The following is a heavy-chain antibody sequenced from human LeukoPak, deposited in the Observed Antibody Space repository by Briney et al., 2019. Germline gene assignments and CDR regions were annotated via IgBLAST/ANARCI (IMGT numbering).Heavy chain of an antibody. J-gene: IGHJ4*02. D-gene: IGHD3-10*01. CDR1: GCTISTYG. V-gene: IGHV3-23*01. CDR3: AKSVYHSGNY. CDR2: ISGGTT. Sequence: GGSLRLSCAASGCTISTYGMSWVRQAPGKGLEWVSSISGGTTYYADSVKGRFTISRDNSKNTVSLQMNSLRAEDTAVYYCAKSVYHSGNYWGQGTLVTVSS.